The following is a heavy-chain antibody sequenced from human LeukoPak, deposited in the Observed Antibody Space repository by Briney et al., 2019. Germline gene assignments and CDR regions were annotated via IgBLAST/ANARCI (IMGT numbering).Heavy chain of an antibody. CDR3: ARIAVAGNYYYYYMDV. CDR1: GGTFSSYA. CDR2: IIPIFGTA. J-gene: IGHJ6*03. V-gene: IGHV1-69*06. Sequence: GASVKVSCKASGGTFSSYAISWVRQAPGQGLEWMGGIIPIFGTANYAQKFQGRVTITADKSTSTAYMELSSLRSEDTAVYYCARIAVAGNYYYYYMDVWGKGTTVTISS. D-gene: IGHD6-19*01.